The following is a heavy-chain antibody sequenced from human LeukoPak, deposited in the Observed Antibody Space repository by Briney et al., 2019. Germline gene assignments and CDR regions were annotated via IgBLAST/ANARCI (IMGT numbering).Heavy chain of an antibody. V-gene: IGHV4-39*01. CDR2: IYYSGST. CDR1: GGSISSSSYY. D-gene: IGHD2-15*01. Sequence: SETLSLTCTVSGGSISSSSYYWGWIRQPPGKGLEWIGSIYYSGSTYYNPSFKSRVTISVDTSKNQFSLKLSSVTAADTAVYYCARQGIVVVVAAQFDYWGQGTLVTVSS. CDR3: ARQGIVVVVAAQFDY. J-gene: IGHJ4*02.